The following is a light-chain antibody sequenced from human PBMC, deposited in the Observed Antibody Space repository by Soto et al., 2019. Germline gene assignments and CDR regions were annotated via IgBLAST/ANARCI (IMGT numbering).Light chain of an antibody. J-gene: IGLJ1*01. CDR3: CSFAGSYTSFV. V-gene: IGLV2-11*01. CDR2: DVN. Sequence: QSALTHPRSVSGSPGQSVTISCTGTSNYVSWYQQHPGKAPKLIISDVNKQPSGVPDRFSGSKSGRTASLTISGLLAEDEADYYCCSFAGSYTSFVFATGTKVTVL. CDR1: SNY.